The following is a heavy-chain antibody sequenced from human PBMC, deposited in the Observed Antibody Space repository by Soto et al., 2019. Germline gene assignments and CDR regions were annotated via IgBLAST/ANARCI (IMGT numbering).Heavy chain of an antibody. CDR2: ISSSSSTI. D-gene: IGHD3-9*01. V-gene: IGHV3-48*02. CDR3: ARDLRPLRYFDWLPHDCYGMDV. CDR1: GFTFSSYS. Sequence: HPGGSLRLSCAASGFTFSSYSMSWVRQAPGKGLEWVSYISSSSSTIYYAGSVKGRFTISRDNAKNSLYLQMNSLRDEDTAVYYCARDLRPLRYFDWLPHDCYGMDVWGQGTTVTVSS. J-gene: IGHJ6*02.